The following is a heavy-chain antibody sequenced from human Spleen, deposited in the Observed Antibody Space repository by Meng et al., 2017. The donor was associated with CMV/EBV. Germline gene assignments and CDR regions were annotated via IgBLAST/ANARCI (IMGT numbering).Heavy chain of an antibody. J-gene: IGHJ4*02. CDR3: AARTGFDY. Sequence: SETLSLTCSVSGGSVSSGSYYWTWIRQSPAKGLEWIGYIHISGTTNYNPSLESRVTISVDTSKNQFSLKLSSVTAADTAVYYCAARTGFDYWGQGTLVTVSS. D-gene: IGHD1-14*01. CDR1: GGSVSSGSYY. CDR2: IHISGTT. V-gene: IGHV4-61*01.